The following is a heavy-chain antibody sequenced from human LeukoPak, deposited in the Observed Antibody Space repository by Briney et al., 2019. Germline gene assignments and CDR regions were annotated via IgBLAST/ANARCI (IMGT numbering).Heavy chain of an antibody. V-gene: IGHV4-31*03. D-gene: IGHD3-3*01. CDR3: ARSDFWSGYLIGFDH. Sequence: PSETLSLTCTVSGGSISSGGYYWSWIRQHPGKGLEWIGYIYYSGSTYYNPSLKSRVTISVDTSKNQFSLKLSSVTAADTAVYYCARSDFWSGYLIGFDHWGQGTLVTVSS. CDR1: GGSISSGGYY. J-gene: IGHJ4*02. CDR2: IYYSGST.